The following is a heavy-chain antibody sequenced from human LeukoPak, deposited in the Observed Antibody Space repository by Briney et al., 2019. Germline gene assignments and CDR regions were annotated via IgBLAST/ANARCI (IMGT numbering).Heavy chain of an antibody. Sequence: GGSLRLSCSASGFTLSTYGMSWVRQAPGKGLEWVISISGSGSTTFYADSVKGRFTISRDNSKNMLYLQMTSLRAEDTAVYYCAKGTSTYSSGSFDYWGRGTLVTVSS. CDR1: GFTLSTYG. V-gene: IGHV3-23*01. CDR2: ISGSGSTT. J-gene: IGHJ4*02. D-gene: IGHD6-19*01. CDR3: AKGTSTYSSGSFDY.